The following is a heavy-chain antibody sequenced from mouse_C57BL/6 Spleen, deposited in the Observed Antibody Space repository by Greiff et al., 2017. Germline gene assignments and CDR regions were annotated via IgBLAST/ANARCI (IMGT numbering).Heavy chain of an antibody. J-gene: IGHJ4*01. CDR1: GYTFTSYW. CDR3: ARSWDDYAMDY. Sequence: VQLQQPGAELVRPGSSVKLSCKASGYTFTSYWMDWVKQRPGQGLEWIGNIYPSDSETHYNQKFKDKATLTVDKSSSTAYMQLSSLTSEDSAVYYCARSWDDYAMDYWGQGTSVTVSS. CDR2: IYPSDSET. D-gene: IGHD4-1*01. V-gene: IGHV1-61*01.